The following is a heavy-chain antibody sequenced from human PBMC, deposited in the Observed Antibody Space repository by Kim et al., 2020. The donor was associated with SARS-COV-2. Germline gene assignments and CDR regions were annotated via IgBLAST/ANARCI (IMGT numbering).Heavy chain of an antibody. V-gene: IGHV4-61*01. CDR2: IFYNERT. J-gene: IGHJ4*02. D-gene: IGHD3-10*01. CDR1: GGSVSSGSFY. Sequence: SETLSLTCTVSGGSVSSGSFYWTWIRQPPGKGLEWIGNIFYNERTNYNPSLKSRVTISVDTSKNQFSLKLSSVTVADTAVYYCAREVRDSDDFDYWGQGTLVTVST. CDR3: AREVRDSDDFDY.